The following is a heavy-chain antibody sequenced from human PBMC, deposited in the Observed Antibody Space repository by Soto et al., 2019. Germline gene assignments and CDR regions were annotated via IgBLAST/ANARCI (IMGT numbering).Heavy chain of an antibody. Sequence: QVQLVQSGAEVKKPGSSVKVSCKASGDTFSSYTINWVRQAPGQGLEWMGRVIPLLGIANYAQKFQGRVTIIADTSTSTAYMELSSLRSEDTAMYYCAKSGIYDSGRNWFDPWGQGTLVTVSS. J-gene: IGHJ5*02. CDR3: AKSGIYDSGRNWFDP. V-gene: IGHV1-69*02. CDR1: GDTFSSYT. D-gene: IGHD3-10*01. CDR2: VIPLLGIA.